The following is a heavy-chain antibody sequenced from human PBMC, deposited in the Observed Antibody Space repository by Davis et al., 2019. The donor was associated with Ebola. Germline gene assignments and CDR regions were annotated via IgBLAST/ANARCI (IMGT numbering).Heavy chain of an antibody. V-gene: IGHV4-34*01. Sequence: SETLSLTCAVHGGSFSGYYWSWIRQPPGKGLEWIGAMDHSGNTNYNPALKTRVTISIATSKNEFSLSLTSVDAADTAGYSCARGDSMKAVLSVLEYWGQGILVTVSS. CDR1: GGSFSGYY. D-gene: IGHD2-21*01. CDR3: ARGDSMKAVLSVLEY. CDR2: MDHSGNT. J-gene: IGHJ4*02.